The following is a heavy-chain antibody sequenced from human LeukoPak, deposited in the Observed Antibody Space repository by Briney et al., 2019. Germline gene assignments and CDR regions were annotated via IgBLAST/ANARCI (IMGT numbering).Heavy chain of an antibody. CDR3: ARGRGLDY. CDR1: GGSFSGYY. Sequence: PSETLSLTCAVSGGSFSGYYWSWIRQPPGKGLEWIGYIYYSGSTNYNPSLKSRVTISVDTSKNQFSLKLSSVTAADTAVYYCARGRGLDYWGQGTLVTVSS. V-gene: IGHV4-59*01. CDR2: IYYSGST. D-gene: IGHD3-10*01. J-gene: IGHJ4*02.